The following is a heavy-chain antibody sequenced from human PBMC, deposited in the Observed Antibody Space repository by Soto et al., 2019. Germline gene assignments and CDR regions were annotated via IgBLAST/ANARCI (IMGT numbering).Heavy chain of an antibody. Sequence: GGSLRLSCAASGFTSSSYWIHWVRQAPGKGLVWVSRISNDGSSTNYADSVKGRFTISRDNAKNTLYLQMNSLRAEDTAVYYCAKDRGTMVRGVIDYYYYGMDVWGQGTTVTVSS. CDR3: AKDRGTMVRGVIDYYYYGMDV. D-gene: IGHD3-10*01. CDR2: ISNDGSST. J-gene: IGHJ6*02. V-gene: IGHV3-74*01. CDR1: GFTSSSYW.